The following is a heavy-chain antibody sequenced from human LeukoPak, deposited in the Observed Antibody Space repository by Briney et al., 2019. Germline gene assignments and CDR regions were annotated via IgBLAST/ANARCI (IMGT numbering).Heavy chain of an antibody. J-gene: IGHJ4*02. CDR1: GFTFSSYG. Sequence: PGGALRLSCAAPGFTFSSYGMHRVRQAPGKGLEWVAVIWYDGSNKYYADSVKGRFTISRDNSKNTLYLQMNSLRAEDTAVYYCARDDMSYWGQGTLVTVSS. D-gene: IGHD2-15*01. CDR3: ARDDMSY. CDR2: IWYDGSNK. V-gene: IGHV3-33*01.